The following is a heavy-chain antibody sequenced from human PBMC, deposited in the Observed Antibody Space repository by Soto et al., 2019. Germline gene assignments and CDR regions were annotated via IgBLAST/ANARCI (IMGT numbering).Heavy chain of an antibody. CDR1: GFTFSSYS. V-gene: IGHV3-30*03. D-gene: IGHD6-13*01. CDR3: ARDIAAAGYYYYGMDV. CDR2: ISYDGSNK. Sequence: GGSLRLSCAASGFTFSSYSMNWVRQAPGKGLEWVAVISYDGSNKYYADSVKGRFTISRDNSKNTLYLQMNSLRAEDTAVYYCARDIAAAGYYYYGMDVWGQGTTVTVSS. J-gene: IGHJ6*01.